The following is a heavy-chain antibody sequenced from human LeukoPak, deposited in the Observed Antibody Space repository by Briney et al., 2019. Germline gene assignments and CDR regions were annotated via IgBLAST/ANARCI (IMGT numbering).Heavy chain of an antibody. V-gene: IGHV5-51*01. Sequence: GESPMIFCCASADSFTSCWICRWIQTPGKKLQGLGIIYRGDSDTRYTQSLQGQVTISADKSISTVYLQWSSLKAADSAIYYCAKNTGEGNDFAHWGQGTLVTVA. J-gene: IGHJ4*02. CDR3: AKNTGEGNDFAH. CDR2: IYRGDSDT. CDR1: ADSFTSCW. D-gene: IGHD3-16*01.